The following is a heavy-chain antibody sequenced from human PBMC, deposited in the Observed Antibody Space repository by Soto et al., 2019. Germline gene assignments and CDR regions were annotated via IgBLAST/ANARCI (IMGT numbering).Heavy chain of an antibody. J-gene: IGHJ6*02. V-gene: IGHV4-31*03. Sequence: LSLTCTVSGGSISSGVYYWSWIRQHPGKGLEWIGYIYYSGSTYYNPSLKSRVTISVDTSKNQFTLKLSSVTAADTAVYYCARERALTRSGSSVFGMDVWGQGTTVTVSS. CDR3: ARERALTRSGSSVFGMDV. CDR1: GGSISSGVYY. D-gene: IGHD3-10*01. CDR2: IYYSGST.